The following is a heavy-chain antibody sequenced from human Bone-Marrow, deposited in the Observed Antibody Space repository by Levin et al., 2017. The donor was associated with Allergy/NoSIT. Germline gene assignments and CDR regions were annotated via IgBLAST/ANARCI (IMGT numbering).Heavy chain of an antibody. Sequence: SQTLSLTCRVSGGSINTTEYSWSWIRQSPGQGLEWIGYIYHSGNTYYKPSLQSRVTMSIDTSKNQFSLRLTSVTAADTATYFCARDRFGSGRLDVWGQGTTVTVSS. J-gene: IGHJ6*02. D-gene: IGHD3-10*01. CDR1: GGSINTTEYS. V-gene: IGHV4-30-2*06. CDR3: ARDRFGSGRLDV. CDR2: IYHSGNT.